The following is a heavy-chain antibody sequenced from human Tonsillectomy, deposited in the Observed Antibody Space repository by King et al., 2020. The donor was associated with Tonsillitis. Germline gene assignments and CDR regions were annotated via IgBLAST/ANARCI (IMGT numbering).Heavy chain of an antibody. CDR2: INHSGST. J-gene: IGHJ6*03. Sequence: VQLQQWGAGLLKPSETLSLTCAVYGGSFSGYYWNWIRQPPGKGLEWIGEINHSGSTNYNPSLKSRVTISVDTSKNQFSLKLSSVTAADTAVYYCAARRGPTRYMDVWGKGTTVTVSS. CDR1: GGSFSGYY. V-gene: IGHV4-34*01. CDR3: AARRGPTRYMDV. D-gene: IGHD3-10*01.